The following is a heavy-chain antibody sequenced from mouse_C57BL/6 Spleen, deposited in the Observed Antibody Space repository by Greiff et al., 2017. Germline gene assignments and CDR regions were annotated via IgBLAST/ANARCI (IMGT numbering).Heavy chain of an antibody. CDR1: GYTFTDYY. CDR2: INPYNGGT. V-gene: IGHV1-19*01. CDR3: ARLGDPAWFAY. Sequence: VQLKQSGPVLVKPGASVKMSCKASGYTFTDYYMNWVKQSHGKSLEWIGVINPYNGGTSYTQKFKGKATLTVDKSSSTAYMELNSLTSEDSAVDYCARLGDPAWFAYWGQGTLVTVSA. J-gene: IGHJ3*01.